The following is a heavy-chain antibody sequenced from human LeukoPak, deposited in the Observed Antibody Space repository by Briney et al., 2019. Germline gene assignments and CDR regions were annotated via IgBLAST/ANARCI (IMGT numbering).Heavy chain of an antibody. CDR1: GGSISTHY. Sequence: SETLSLTCSVSGGSISTHYWSWIRQSPGKEPEWIGCIYYSGVTNYNPSLKSQVTISVETSKNQFSLKVNSVTAADTAVYYCARIAGRSDVPANYFDYWGQGTLVTVSS. D-gene: IGHD1-26*01. CDR2: IYYSGVT. CDR3: ARIAGRSDVPANYFDY. J-gene: IGHJ4*02. V-gene: IGHV4-59*11.